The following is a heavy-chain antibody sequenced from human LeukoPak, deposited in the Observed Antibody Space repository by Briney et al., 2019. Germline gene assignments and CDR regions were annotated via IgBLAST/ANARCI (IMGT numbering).Heavy chain of an antibody. CDR3: ARGNPVATTGTKGGWFDP. J-gene: IGHJ5*02. V-gene: IGHV4-59*01. D-gene: IGHD1-1*01. CDR1: GDSISSYY. CDR2: IYDSGST. Sequence: PSEILSLTCTVSGDSISSYYWSWIRQPPGKGLEWIGYIYDSGSTNYNPSLKSRATISLDTSKNQFSLKLRSVTAADTALYYCARGNPVATTGTKGGWFDPWGQGTLVTVSS.